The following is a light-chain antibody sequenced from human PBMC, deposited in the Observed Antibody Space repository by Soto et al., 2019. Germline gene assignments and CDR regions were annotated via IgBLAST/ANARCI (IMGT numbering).Light chain of an antibody. CDR1: QSISSY. CDR2: AAS. V-gene: IGKV1-39*01. CDR3: QQTYSTRWT. J-gene: IGKJ1*01. Sequence: DIQMTQSPSSLSASVGDRVTITCRASQSISSYLNWYQQKPGKAPKLLTYAASSLQSGVPSRFSGSGSGTDFTLTISSLQPEVFATYYCQQTYSTRWTFGQGTKVDIK.